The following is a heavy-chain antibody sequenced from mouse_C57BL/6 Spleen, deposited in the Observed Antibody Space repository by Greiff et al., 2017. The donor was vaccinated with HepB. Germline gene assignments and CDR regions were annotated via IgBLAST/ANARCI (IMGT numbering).Heavy chain of an antibody. D-gene: IGHD1-1*01. Sequence: VKLQQSGAELMKPGASVKLSCKATGYTFTGYWIEWVKQRPGHGLEWIGEILPGSGSTNYNEKFKGKATFTADTSSNTAYMQLSSLTTEDSAIYYCAVYTIYYYGYYFDYWGQGTTLTVSS. J-gene: IGHJ2*01. CDR3: AVYTIYYYGYYFDY. CDR1: GYTFTGYW. V-gene: IGHV1-9*01. CDR2: ILPGSGST.